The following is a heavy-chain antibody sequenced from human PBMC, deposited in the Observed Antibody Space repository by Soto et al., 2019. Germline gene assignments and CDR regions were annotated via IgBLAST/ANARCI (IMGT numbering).Heavy chain of an antibody. CDR1: GYTFTSYA. CDR3: ERGGGWYVRFDP. V-gene: IGHV1-3*01. CDR2: INAGNGNT. D-gene: IGHD6-19*01. Sequence: ASVKVSCKASGYTFTSYAMHWVRQAPGQRLEWMGWINAGNGNTKYSQKFQGRVTITRDTSASTAYMELSSLRSEDTAVYYCERGGGWYVRFDPWGQGTLVTSPQ. J-gene: IGHJ5*02.